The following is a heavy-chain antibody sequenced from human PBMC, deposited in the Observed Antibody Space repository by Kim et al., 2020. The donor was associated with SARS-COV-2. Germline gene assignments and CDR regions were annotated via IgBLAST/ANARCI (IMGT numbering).Heavy chain of an antibody. J-gene: IGHJ5*02. V-gene: IGHV4-34*01. Sequence: SETLSLTCAVYGGSFSGYFWSWIRQPPGKGLEWVGEINHSGSTSYNPSLKSRVTISVDTSKNQFSLKLSSVTAADSAVYDCARGRFWSGYYSVSWFDPWGQGTPVTVSS. CDR3: ARGRFWSGYYSVSWFDP. D-gene: IGHD3-3*01. CDR1: GGSFSGYF. CDR2: INHSGST.